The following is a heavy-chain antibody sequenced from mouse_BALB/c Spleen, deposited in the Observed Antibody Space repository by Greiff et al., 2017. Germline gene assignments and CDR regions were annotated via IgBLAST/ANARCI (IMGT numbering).Heavy chain of an antibody. V-gene: IGHV1-7*01. CDR1: GYTFTSYW. D-gene: IGHD2-1*01. Sequence: QVQLQQSGAELAKPGASVKMSCKASGYTFTSYWMHWVKQRPGQGLEWIGYINPSTGYTEYNQKFKDKATLTADKSSSTAYTQLSSLTSEDSAVYYCAYYGNSFAYWGQGTLVTVSA. CDR3: AYYGNSFAY. CDR2: INPSTGYT. J-gene: IGHJ3*01.